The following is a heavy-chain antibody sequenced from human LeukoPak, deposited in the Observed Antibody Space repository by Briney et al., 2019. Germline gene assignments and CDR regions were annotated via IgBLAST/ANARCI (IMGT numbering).Heavy chain of an antibody. D-gene: IGHD1-1*01. CDR3: ARCTTGKSFGSLREIKKSREIDY. CDR2: ICSSSSHI. V-gene: IGHV3-21*01. Sequence: GGSLRLSCAASGFTVSSNYMSWVRQAPGKGLEWGSSICSSSSHIYYADSVRGRFTISRDNAKNSLFLQMNSLRGEDTAVYYCARCTTGKSFGSLREIKKSREIDYWGQGTLVTVSS. J-gene: IGHJ4*02. CDR1: GFTVSSNY.